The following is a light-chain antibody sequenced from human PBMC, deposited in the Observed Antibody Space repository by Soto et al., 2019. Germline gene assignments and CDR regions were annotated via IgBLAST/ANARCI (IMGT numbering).Light chain of an antibody. J-gene: IGKJ4*01. CDR3: QKYNSAPLT. CDR1: QGISNY. CDR2: AAS. V-gene: IGKV1-27*01. Sequence: DIQMTHSPSSLSASVGDRVTITWRASQGISNYLAWYQQKPGKVPKLLIYAASTLQSGVPSRFSGSGSGTDFTLTISSLQPEDVATYYCQKYNSAPLTFGGGTKVDIK.